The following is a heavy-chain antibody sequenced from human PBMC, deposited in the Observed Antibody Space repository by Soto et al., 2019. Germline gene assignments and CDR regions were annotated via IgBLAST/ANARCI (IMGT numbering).Heavy chain of an antibody. CDR2: INVGNGNT. D-gene: IGHD3-22*01. Sequence: SVKVSCKASGYIFTSYAMHWVRQAPGQRLEWMGWINVGNGNTKYSQKFQGRVTITRDTSASTAYMELSSLRSEDAAVYYCARVRNYYDSSGYEINAFDIWGQGTIVTVSS. CDR3: ARVRNYYDSSGYEINAFDI. CDR1: GYIFTSYA. V-gene: IGHV1-3*01. J-gene: IGHJ3*02.